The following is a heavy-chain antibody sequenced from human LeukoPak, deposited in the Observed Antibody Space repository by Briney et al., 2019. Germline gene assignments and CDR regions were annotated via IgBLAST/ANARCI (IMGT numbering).Heavy chain of an antibody. V-gene: IGHV3-11*01. J-gene: IGHJ4*02. CDR2: ISSSGSTI. CDR3: AKSGVIVVVITTFFDY. D-gene: IGHD3-22*01. Sequence: GGSLRLSCAASGFTFSDYYMSWIRQAPGKGLEWVSYISSSGSTIYYADSVKGRFTISRDNAKNSLYLQMNSLRAEDTAVYYCAKSGVIVVVITTFFDYWGQGTLVTVSS. CDR1: GFTFSDYY.